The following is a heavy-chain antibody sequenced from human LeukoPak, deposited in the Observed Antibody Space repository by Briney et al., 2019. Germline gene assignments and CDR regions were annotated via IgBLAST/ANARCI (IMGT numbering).Heavy chain of an antibody. J-gene: IGHJ4*02. CDR2: ISWNSGNI. CDR3: AKDIGPLTYHYDTSGFSGAFDY. Sequence: PGGSLRLSCAASGFRFDNYAMHWVRQAPGKGLEWVSSISWNSGNIDYADSMKGRLTISRDNAKSSLYLEMNSLRAEDTALYYCAKDIGPLTYHYDTSGFSGAFDYWGQGTLVTVSS. V-gene: IGHV3-9*01. D-gene: IGHD3-22*01. CDR1: GFRFDNYA.